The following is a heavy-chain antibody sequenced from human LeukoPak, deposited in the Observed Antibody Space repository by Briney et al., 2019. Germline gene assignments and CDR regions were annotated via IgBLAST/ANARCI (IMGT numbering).Heavy chain of an antibody. J-gene: IGHJ5*02. Sequence: SETLSLTCTVSGGSIISRYYWAWIRQPPGKGLEWIGSISYGGNTYSNSSLKSRVTISVDTSKNQFSLKLSSVTAADTAVYYCARHGSCTSSSCSRWFDPWGQGALVTVSS. CDR1: GGSIISRYY. D-gene: IGHD2-2*03. V-gene: IGHV4-39*01. CDR3: ARHGSCTSSSCSRWFDP. CDR2: ISYGGNT.